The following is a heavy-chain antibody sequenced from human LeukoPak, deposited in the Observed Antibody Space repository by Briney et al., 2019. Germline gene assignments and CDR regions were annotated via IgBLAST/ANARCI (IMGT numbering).Heavy chain of an antibody. CDR1: GGSTSSHY. Sequence: PSETLSLTCTVSGGSTSSHYLSWIRQPPGKGLEWIGYMYYSGSTNYNPSLKTRVTISVDRSKNQFSLRLSSVTAADTAVYYCARAPRSRGPTFDYWGQGTLVTVSS. J-gene: IGHJ4*02. CDR3: ARAPRSRGPTFDY. D-gene: IGHD1-26*01. CDR2: MYYSGST. V-gene: IGHV4-59*11.